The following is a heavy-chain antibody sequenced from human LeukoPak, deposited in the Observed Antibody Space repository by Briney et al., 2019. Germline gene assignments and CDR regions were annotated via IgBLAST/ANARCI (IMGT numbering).Heavy chain of an antibody. D-gene: IGHD5-12*01. CDR2: IIPIFGTA. CDR1: GGTYSSYA. Sequence: SVKVSCKASGGTYSSYAISWVRQAPGQGLEWTGGIIPIFGTANYAQKFQGRVTITADESTSTAYMELSSLRSEDTAVYYCARSGVTTISPFDYWGQGTLVTVSS. J-gene: IGHJ4*02. V-gene: IGHV1-69*01. CDR3: ARSGVTTISPFDY.